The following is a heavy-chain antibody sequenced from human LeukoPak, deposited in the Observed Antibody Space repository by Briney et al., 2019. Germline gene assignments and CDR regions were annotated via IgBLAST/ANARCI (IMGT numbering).Heavy chain of an antibody. CDR1: GGTFSSYA. J-gene: IGHJ4*02. Sequence: GSSVKVSCKASGGTFSSYAISWVRQAPGQGLEWMGGIIPIFGTATYAQKFQGRVTITADKSTSTAYMELSSLRSEDTAVYYCARAVGQQLVVVYWGQGTLVTVSS. CDR2: IIPIFGTA. V-gene: IGHV1-69*06. D-gene: IGHD6-13*01. CDR3: ARAVGQQLVVVY.